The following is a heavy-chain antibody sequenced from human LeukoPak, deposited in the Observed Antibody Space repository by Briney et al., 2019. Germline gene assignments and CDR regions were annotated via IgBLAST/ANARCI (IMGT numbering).Heavy chain of an antibody. CDR3: ASSSNWEYYFDY. CDR2: IYYSGST. D-gene: IGHD1-1*01. Sequence: SETLSLTCTVSGGSISSSSYYWGWIRQPPGKGLEWIGSIYYSGSTYYNPSLKSRVTISEDTSKNQFSLKLSSVTAADTAVYYCASSSNWEYYFDYWGQGTLVTVSS. J-gene: IGHJ4*02. V-gene: IGHV4-39*07. CDR1: GGSISSSSYY.